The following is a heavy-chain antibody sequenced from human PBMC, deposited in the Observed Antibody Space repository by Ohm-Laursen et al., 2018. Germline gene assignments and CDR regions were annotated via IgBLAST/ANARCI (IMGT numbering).Heavy chain of an antibody. V-gene: IGHV4-31*03. J-gene: IGHJ6*02. CDR2: IYYSGST. CDR3: ARDRAAVAGYRGYGMDV. Sequence: SQTLSLTCTVSGGSISSGGYYWSWIRQHPEKGLEWIGYIYYSGSTYYNPSLKSRVTISVDTSKNQFSLKLSSVTAADTAVYYCARDRAAVAGYRGYGMDVWGQGTTVTVSS. D-gene: IGHD6-19*01. CDR1: GGSISSGGYY.